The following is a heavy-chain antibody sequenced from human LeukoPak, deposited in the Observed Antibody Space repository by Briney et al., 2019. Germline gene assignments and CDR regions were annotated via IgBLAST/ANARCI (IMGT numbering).Heavy chain of an antibody. CDR3: ARGGWAYRYFDL. CDR1: GFTFSSYA. Sequence: GGSLRLSCAASGFTFSSYAMHWVRQAPGKGLEYVSAISSNGGSTYYANSVKGRFTISRDNSKNTLYLQMGSLRAEDMAVYYCARGGWAYRYFDLWGRGTLATDSS. CDR2: ISSNGGST. D-gene: IGHD6-19*01. V-gene: IGHV3-64*01. J-gene: IGHJ2*01.